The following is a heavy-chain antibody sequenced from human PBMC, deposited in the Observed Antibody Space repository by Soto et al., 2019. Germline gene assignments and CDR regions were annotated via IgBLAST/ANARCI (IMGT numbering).Heavy chain of an antibody. V-gene: IGHV4-34*01. CDR1: GGSFSGYY. J-gene: IGHJ4*02. D-gene: IGHD3-16*02. CDR2: INHSGST. CDR3: ARARNDYVWGSYRSFDY. Sequence: SETLSLTCAVYGGSFSGYYWSWIRQPPGKGLEWIGEINHSGSTNYNPSLKSRVTISVDTSKNQFSLKLSSVTAADTAVYYCARARNDYVWGSYRSFDYWGQGTLVTVSS.